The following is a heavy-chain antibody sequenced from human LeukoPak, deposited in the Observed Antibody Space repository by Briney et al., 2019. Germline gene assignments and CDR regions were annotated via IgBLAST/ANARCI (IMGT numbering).Heavy chain of an antibody. CDR2: IYSGGST. V-gene: IGHV3-53*01. Sequence: GGSLRLSCAASGFTVSSNYMSWVRQAPGKGLEWVSVIYSGGSTYYADSVKGRFTISRDNSKNTLYLQMNSLRAEDTAVYYCARSGYSGSYAVLDVWGKGTTVTISS. CDR3: ARSGYSGSYAVLDV. J-gene: IGHJ6*04. D-gene: IGHD1-26*01. CDR1: GFTVSSNY.